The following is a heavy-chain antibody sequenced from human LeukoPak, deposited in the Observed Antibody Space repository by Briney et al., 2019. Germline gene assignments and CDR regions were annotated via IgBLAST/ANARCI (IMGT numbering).Heavy chain of an antibody. CDR1: GFTFSSYA. Sequence: GGSLRLSCAASGFTFSSYAMSWVRQAPGKGLEWVSAISGSGGSTYYADSVKGRFTISRDNSKSTLYLQMNSLRAEDTAVYYCAKVFYRDYDFWSGYFFDYWGQGTLVTVSS. J-gene: IGHJ4*02. CDR2: ISGSGGST. CDR3: AKVFYRDYDFWSGYFFDY. V-gene: IGHV3-23*01. D-gene: IGHD3-3*01.